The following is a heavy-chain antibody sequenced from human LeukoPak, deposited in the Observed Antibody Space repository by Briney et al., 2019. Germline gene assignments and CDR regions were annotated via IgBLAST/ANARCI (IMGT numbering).Heavy chain of an antibody. D-gene: IGHD2-21*02. V-gene: IGHV4-39*07. J-gene: IGHJ4*02. Sequence: SETLSLTCTVSGDSISSSYYYWGWIRQPPGKGLEWIGSIDYSGSTYHNPSLKSRVTISVDTSKKQFSLKLSSVTAADTAVYYCARDRGYCGGDCYGNYFDYWGQGTLVIVSS. CDR3: ARDRGYCGGDCYGNYFDY. CDR1: GDSISSSYYY. CDR2: IDYSGST.